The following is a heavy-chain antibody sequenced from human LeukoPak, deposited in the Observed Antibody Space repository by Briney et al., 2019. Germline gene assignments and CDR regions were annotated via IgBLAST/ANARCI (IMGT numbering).Heavy chain of an antibody. CDR2: IGSGGSPI. V-gene: IGHV3-48*03. D-gene: IGHD3-10*01. CDR3: ARGSSHEGVFDY. CDR1: GFTFSNYP. Sequence: GGSLRLSCAASGFTFSNYPMNWVRQAPGKGLEWVSYIGSGGSPIYYADSVRGRFSISRDNAKNSLYLQMSSLRAEDTAVYYCARGSSHEGVFDYWGQGTLVTVSS. J-gene: IGHJ4*02.